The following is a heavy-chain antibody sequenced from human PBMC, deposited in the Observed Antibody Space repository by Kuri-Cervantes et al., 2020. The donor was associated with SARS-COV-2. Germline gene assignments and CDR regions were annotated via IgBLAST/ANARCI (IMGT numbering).Heavy chain of an antibody. V-gene: IGHV3-7*01. D-gene: IGHD3-22*01. J-gene: IGHJ3*02. CDR2: IKQDGSEK. CDR3: ARGFRSFTMIVADAFDI. Sequence: GGSLRLSCAASGLTFRSYSMNWVRQAPGKGLEWVANIKQDGSEKYYVDSVKGRFTISRDNAKNSLYLQMNSLRAEDTAVYYCARGFRSFTMIVADAFDIWGQGTMVTVSS. CDR1: GLTFRSYS.